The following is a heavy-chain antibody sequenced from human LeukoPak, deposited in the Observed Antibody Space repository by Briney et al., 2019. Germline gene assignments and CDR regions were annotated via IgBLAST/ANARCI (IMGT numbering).Heavy chain of an antibody. J-gene: IGHJ3*02. CDR1: GFTFSSYA. Sequence: GGSLRLSCAASGFTFSSYAMSWVRQAPGKGLEWVSAISGSGGSTYYADSVKGRFTISRDNSKNTLYLQMNSLRAEDTAVYYCAKVPDDYYDSSGPIKGGDAFDIWGQGTMVTVSS. D-gene: IGHD3-22*01. CDR3: AKVPDDYYDSSGPIKGGDAFDI. V-gene: IGHV3-23*01. CDR2: ISGSGGST.